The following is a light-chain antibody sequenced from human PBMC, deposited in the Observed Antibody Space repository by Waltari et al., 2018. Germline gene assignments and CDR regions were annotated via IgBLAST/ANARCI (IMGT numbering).Light chain of an antibody. V-gene: IGKV3-11*01. CDR2: DAS. CDR1: QAVSNY. Sequence: EIVLTQSPGTLSVSPGETATLSCRASQAVSNYLGWYQQKPGQPPRLLINDASNRAPGVPARFSGSGSGTDFTLTISSLQAEDVAVYYCQQYYTAPYTFGQGTKVEIK. J-gene: IGKJ2*01. CDR3: QQYYTAPYT.